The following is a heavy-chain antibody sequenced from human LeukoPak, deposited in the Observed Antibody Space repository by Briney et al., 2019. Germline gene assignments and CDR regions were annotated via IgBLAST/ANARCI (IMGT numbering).Heavy chain of an antibody. CDR1: GFTFSSYA. J-gene: IGHJ4*02. CDR3: AKDLRNKYQPTL. CDR2: ISGSGGST. Sequence: GASLRLSCAASGFTFSSYAMSWVRQAPGKGLEWVSAISGSGGSTYHADSVKGRFTISRDNSKNTLYLQMNSLRAEDTAVYYCAKDLRNKYQPTLWGQGTLVTVSS. D-gene: IGHD2-2*01. V-gene: IGHV3-23*01.